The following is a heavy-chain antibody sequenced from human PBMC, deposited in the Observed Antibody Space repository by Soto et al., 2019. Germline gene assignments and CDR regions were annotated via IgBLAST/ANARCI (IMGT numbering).Heavy chain of an antibody. Sequence: EVQLVESGGGLVQPGGSLRLSCAASGFTFSDHYMDWVRQAPGKGLEWVGRIRNKANSYSTQYAASVKGRFTISRDDSMTSLSMQQSSLKTEDTAVYYCTRVRIDADESGRPFDIWGQGTVGTVSS. V-gene: IGHV3-72*01. CDR2: IRNKANSYST. CDR3: TRVRIDADESGRPFDI. CDR1: GFTFSDHY. D-gene: IGHD2-8*01. J-gene: IGHJ3*02.